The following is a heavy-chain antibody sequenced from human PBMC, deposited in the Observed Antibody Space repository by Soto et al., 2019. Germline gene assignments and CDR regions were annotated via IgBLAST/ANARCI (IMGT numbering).Heavy chain of an antibody. CDR3: ARGRYCSGTSCYTDYYFGLDV. D-gene: IGHD2-2*02. V-gene: IGHV3-30-3*01. J-gene: IGHJ6*01. CDR1: GFTFSIYA. CDR2: ISFDGSDK. Sequence: VGSLRLTCAASGFTFSIYALHWVCKAPGKGLERVAVISFDGSDKVYADSVNGRFTISRENSKNTLYVQMNSLRGEDTAVYYCARGRYCSGTSCYTDYYFGLDVWGQGTPVTVSS.